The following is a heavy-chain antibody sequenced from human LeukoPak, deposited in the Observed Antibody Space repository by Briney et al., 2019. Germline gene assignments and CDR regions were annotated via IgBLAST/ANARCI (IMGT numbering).Heavy chain of an antibody. Sequence: SETLSLTCAVYGGSFSGYYWSWIRQPPGKGLEWIGEINHSGSTNYNPSLKSRVTISVDTSKNQFSLKLSSVTAADTAVYYCARVGIEMATIRVGYWGQGTLVTVSS. CDR2: INHSGST. V-gene: IGHV4-34*01. CDR3: ARVGIEMATIRVGY. CDR1: GGSFSGYY. D-gene: IGHD5-24*01. J-gene: IGHJ4*02.